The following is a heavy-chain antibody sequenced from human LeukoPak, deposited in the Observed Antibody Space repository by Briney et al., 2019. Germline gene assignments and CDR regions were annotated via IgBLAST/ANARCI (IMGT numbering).Heavy chain of an antibody. CDR2: ISANDGNT. Sequence: ASVKVSCKASGYSFTSYGISWVRQAPGQGLEWLGWISANDGNTDYAQKFQGRVTMTTDRSTSTAYMELRSLRSDDTAVYYCARESHVTRDDYWGQGTLVTVSS. V-gene: IGHV1-18*01. CDR1: GYSFTSYG. J-gene: IGHJ4*02. CDR3: ARESHVTRDDY.